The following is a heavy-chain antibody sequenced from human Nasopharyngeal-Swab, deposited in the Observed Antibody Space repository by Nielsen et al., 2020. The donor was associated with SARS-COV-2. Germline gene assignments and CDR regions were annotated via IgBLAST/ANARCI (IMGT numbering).Heavy chain of an antibody. CDR2: ISYDGSNK. CDR3: ARDRYLIPSAAGKDY. Sequence: GESLKISCAASGFTFSSYAMHWVRQAPGKGLEWVAVISYDGSNKYYADSVKGRFTISRDNSKNTLYLQMNSLRAEDTAVYYCARDRYLIPSAAGKDYWGQGTLVTVSS. CDR1: GFTFSSYA. D-gene: IGHD6-13*01. V-gene: IGHV3-30-3*01. J-gene: IGHJ4*02.